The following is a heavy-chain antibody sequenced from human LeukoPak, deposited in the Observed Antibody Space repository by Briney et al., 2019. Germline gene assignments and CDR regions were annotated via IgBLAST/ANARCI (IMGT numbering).Heavy chain of an antibody. J-gene: IGHJ4*02. CDR2: IKQDGSEK. CDR3: TKRWLQLQLDYFDY. V-gene: IGHV3-7*01. Sequence: GGSLRLSCAASGFTFSSHWMSWVRQAPGKGLEWVANIKQDGSEKHYVDSVKGRFTISRDNAKNSLYLQMNSLRAEDTAVYYCTKRWLQLQLDYFDYWGQGTLVTVSS. D-gene: IGHD5-24*01. CDR1: GFTFSSHW.